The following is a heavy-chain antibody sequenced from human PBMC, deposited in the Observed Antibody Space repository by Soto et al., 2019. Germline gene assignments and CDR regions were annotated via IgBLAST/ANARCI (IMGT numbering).Heavy chain of an antibody. CDR3: AKDLGYCSGGSCYYFDY. V-gene: IGHV3-48*01. D-gene: IGHD2-15*01. J-gene: IGHJ4*02. CDR1: GFTFSSYS. CDR2: ISSSSSTI. Sequence: GESLKISCAASGFTFSSYSMNWVRQAPGKGLEWVSYISSSSSTIYYADSVKGRFTISRDNAKNSLYLQMNSLRAEDTAVYYCAKDLGYCSGGSCYYFDYWGQGTLVTVSS.